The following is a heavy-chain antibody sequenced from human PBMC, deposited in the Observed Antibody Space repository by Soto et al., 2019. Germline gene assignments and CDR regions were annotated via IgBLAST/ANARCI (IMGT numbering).Heavy chain of an antibody. Sequence: VRLVESGGGLVKPGGSLRLSCAASGFTFSSYTMNWVRQAPGKGLECVSSISSSSTSVYYADSVKGRFTISRDNAKNSLYLPMNSLRAEDTAVYYCASGPYFEILTGDFDPWGQGTLVTVSS. CDR1: GFTFSSYT. J-gene: IGHJ5*02. D-gene: IGHD3-9*01. V-gene: IGHV3-21*01. CDR2: ISSSSTSV. CDR3: ASGPYFEILTGDFDP.